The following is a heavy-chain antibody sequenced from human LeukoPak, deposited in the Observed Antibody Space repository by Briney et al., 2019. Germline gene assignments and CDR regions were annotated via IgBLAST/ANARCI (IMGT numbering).Heavy chain of an antibody. Sequence: GGSLRLSCAASGFTFSNYRMNWVRQAPGKGLEWVSYISDSGTIHYSDSVKGRFTISRDNAENSLYLQMNSLRVEDTAVYYCARESDSRCHYMDVWGKGTTVTVSS. J-gene: IGHJ6*03. V-gene: IGHV3-48*01. CDR1: GFTFSNYR. D-gene: IGHD2-15*01. CDR2: ISDSGTI. CDR3: ARESDSRCHYMDV.